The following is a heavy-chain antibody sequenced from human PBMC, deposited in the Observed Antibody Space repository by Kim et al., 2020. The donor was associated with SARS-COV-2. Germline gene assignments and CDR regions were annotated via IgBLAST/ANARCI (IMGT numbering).Heavy chain of an antibody. J-gene: IGHJ4*02. D-gene: IGHD3-10*01. V-gene: IGHV1-69*04. CDR3: ARGRRFGELLTFDY. Sequence: AQKFQGRVTITAEKSTSTAYMELSSLRSEDTAVYYCARGRRFGELLTFDYWGQGTLVTVSS.